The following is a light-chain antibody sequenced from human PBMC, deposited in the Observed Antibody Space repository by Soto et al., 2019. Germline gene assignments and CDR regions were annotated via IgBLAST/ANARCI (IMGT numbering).Light chain of an antibody. J-gene: IGKJ5*01. CDR1: QGIKNW. V-gene: IGKV1-12*01. Sequence: SYVAASVGDRVTSTCRASQGIKNWLAWYQQKPGKAPNLLIYTGSSLQSGVPSRFSGSGSGTDFTLTNTSLQPEDFATYYSQQAASFPLTLGQGTRLEIK. CDR2: TGS. CDR3: QQAASFPLT.